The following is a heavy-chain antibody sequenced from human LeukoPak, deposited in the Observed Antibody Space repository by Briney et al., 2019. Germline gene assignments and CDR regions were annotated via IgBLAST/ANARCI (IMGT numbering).Heavy chain of an antibody. CDR3: ARGLTVVVMGNAFDI. J-gene: IGHJ3*02. D-gene: IGHD3-22*01. V-gene: IGHV3-30*04. CDR2: ISYDGSNK. CDR1: GFTFSSYA. Sequence: GGSLRLSCAASGFTFSSYAMHWVRQAPGKGLEWVAVISYDGSNKYYADSVKGRFTISRDNPKNTLYLQMNSLRAEDTAVYYCARGLTVVVMGNAFDIWGQGTMVTVSS.